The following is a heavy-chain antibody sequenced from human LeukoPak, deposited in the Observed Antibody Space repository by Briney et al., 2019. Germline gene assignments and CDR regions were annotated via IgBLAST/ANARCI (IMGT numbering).Heavy chain of an antibody. J-gene: IGHJ4*02. CDR2: FGGSGKDT. D-gene: IGHD6-6*01. V-gene: IGHV3-23*01. Sequence: GGPLSLSCAPSGLTFRNYAMNWVRQAPGKGLEWVSSFGGSGKDTYYADSVKGRFTISRDDSKNTLSLQMDSVRADDTAVYYCARDLGIAASPVFDQWGQGTLVTVSS. CDR1: GLTFRNYA. CDR3: ARDLGIAASPVFDQ.